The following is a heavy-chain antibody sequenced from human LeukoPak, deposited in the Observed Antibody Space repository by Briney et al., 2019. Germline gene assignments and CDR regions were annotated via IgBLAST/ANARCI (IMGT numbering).Heavy chain of an antibody. Sequence: GGSLRLSCAASGFTFSSYSMNWVRQAPGKGLEWVANIKQDGSEKFYVDSVKGRFTISRDNAKNSLYLQMNSLRVEDSAVYYCARAMDVWGQGTTVTVSS. CDR2: IKQDGSEK. J-gene: IGHJ6*02. CDR1: GFTFSSYS. V-gene: IGHV3-7*04. CDR3: ARAMDV.